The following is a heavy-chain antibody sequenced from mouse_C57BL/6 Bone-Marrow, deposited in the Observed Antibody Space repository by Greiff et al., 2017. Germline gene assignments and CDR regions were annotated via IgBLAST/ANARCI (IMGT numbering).Heavy chain of an antibody. J-gene: IGHJ4*01. CDR1: GYTFTSYW. D-gene: IGHD1-1*01. V-gene: IGHV1-69*01. Sequence: QVQLQQSGAELVMPGASVKLSCKASGYTFTSYWMHWVKQRPGQGLEWIGEIDPSDSYTNYNQKFKGKSTLTVDKSSSTAYMQLSSLTSEDSAVYYGGRVTVVANYYAMDYWGQGTSATVSS. CDR2: IDPSDSYT. CDR3: GRVTVVANYYAMDY.